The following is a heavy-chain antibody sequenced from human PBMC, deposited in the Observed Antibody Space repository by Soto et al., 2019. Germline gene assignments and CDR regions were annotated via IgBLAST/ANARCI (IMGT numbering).Heavy chain of an antibody. CDR2: IYYSGST. V-gene: IGHV4-59*01. CDR3: ARGRSDYYDRMINDY. Sequence: QSQTLSLTCTVSGGSISSYYWSWIRQPPGKGLEWIGYIYYSGSTNYNPSLKSRVTISVDTSKNQFSLKLSSVTAADTAVYYCARGRSDYYDRMINDYWGQGTLVTVSS. J-gene: IGHJ4*02. CDR1: GGSISSYY. D-gene: IGHD3-22*01.